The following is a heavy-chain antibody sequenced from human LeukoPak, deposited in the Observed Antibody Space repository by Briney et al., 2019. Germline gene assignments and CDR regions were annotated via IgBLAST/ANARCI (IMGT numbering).Heavy chain of an antibody. J-gene: IGHJ4*02. D-gene: IGHD6-6*01. CDR2: INHSGST. CDR3: ARGIPPRPFDY. V-gene: IGHV4-34*01. Sequence: ASETLSLTCAVYGGSFSGYYWSWIRQPPGKGLEWIGEINHSGSTNYNPSLKSRVTLSVDTSKNQFSLKLGSVTAADTAVYYCARGIPPRPFDYWGQGTLVTVSS. CDR1: GGSFSGYY.